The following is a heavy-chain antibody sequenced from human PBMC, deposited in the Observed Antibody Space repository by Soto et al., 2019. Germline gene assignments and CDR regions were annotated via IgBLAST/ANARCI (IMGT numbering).Heavy chain of an antibody. Sequence: SETLSLTCTVSGASIITDGYYWTWMGQHPGKGLEWLGYIHYSGGATYSPSYNPSLQSPIAISVDISKSLFSLKLTSVTAEDTAVYYCARVPTYSPDRIAYQPFNPWGQGTRVTVSS. J-gene: IGHJ5*02. CDR2: IHYSGGATYSP. CDR3: ARVPTYSPDRIAYQPFNP. D-gene: IGHD3-16*01. V-gene: IGHV4-31*01. CDR1: GASIITDGYY.